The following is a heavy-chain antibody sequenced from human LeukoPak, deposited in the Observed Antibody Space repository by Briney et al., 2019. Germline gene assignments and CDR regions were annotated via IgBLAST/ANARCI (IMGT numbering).Heavy chain of an antibody. CDR1: GSTFSSYA. Sequence: PGGSLRLSCAASGSTFSSYAMSWVRQAPGKGLEWVSAISGSGGSTYYADSVKGRFTISRDNSKNTLYLQMNSLRAEDTAVYYCAKYYRYYDILTGYSPYFDYWGQGTLVTVSS. CDR3: AKYYRYYDILTGYSPYFDY. V-gene: IGHV3-23*01. D-gene: IGHD3-9*01. CDR2: ISGSGGST. J-gene: IGHJ4*02.